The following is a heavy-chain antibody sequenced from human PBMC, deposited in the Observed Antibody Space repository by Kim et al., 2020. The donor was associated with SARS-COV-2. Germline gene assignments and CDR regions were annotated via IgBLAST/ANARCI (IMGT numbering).Heavy chain of an antibody. D-gene: IGHD3-22*01. J-gene: IGHJ5*02. V-gene: IGHV1-18*01. CDR2: ISDYNGNT. CDR1: GYTFTSYG. Sequence: ASVKVSCKASGYTFTSYGISWVRQAPGQGLEWMGWISDYNGNTNYAQKLQGRVTMTTDTSTSTAYMELRSLRSDDTAVYYCARLYYYDSSGYHTSFDPWGHGTLVTVSS. CDR3: ARLYYYDSSGYHTSFDP.